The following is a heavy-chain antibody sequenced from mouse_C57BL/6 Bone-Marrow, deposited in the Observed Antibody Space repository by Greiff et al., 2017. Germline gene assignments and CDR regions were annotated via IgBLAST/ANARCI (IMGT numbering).Heavy chain of an antibody. D-gene: IGHD2-1*01. Sequence: VQLQQSGAELMKPGASVKLSCKATGYTFTGYWIEWVKQRPGHGLEWIGEILPGSGSTNYNEKFKGKATLTADKSSSTAYMQLNSLTSEDSAVYFCAREGLYGNCYFDYWGQGTTLTVSS. V-gene: IGHV1-9*01. CDR1: GYTFTGYW. J-gene: IGHJ2*01. CDR2: ILPGSGST. CDR3: AREGLYGNCYFDY.